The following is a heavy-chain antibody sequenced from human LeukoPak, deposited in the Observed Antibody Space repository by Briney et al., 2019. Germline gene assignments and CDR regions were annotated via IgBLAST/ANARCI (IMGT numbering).Heavy chain of an antibody. CDR2: IYYSGST. D-gene: IGHD3-22*01. J-gene: IGHJ1*01. Sequence: SETLSLTCSVSADSVSRSDSYWDWIRQPPGKGLEWIGTIYYSGSTYYSPSLKSRVTLSVDTSSNQFSLNLRSVTAADTAVYYCARRRYYDGSGYLEWGQGTLLSVSS. CDR3: ARRRYYDGSGYLE. CDR1: ADSVSRSDSY. V-gene: IGHV4-39*01.